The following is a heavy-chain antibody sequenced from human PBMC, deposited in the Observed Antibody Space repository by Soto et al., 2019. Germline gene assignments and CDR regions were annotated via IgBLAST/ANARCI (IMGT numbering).Heavy chain of an antibody. J-gene: IGHJ4*02. V-gene: IGHV3-66*01. Sequence: DVQLVESGGGLVQPGESLRLSCAATGFTVSTNYMSWVRQAPGKGLEWVSVMYSGGATHYADSLKGRFTISRDNSNNTLYLPMNSLRVEDTAVYFCARGGEGLGRGWGQGTQVTVSS. CDR2: MYSGGAT. CDR1: GFTVSTNY. D-gene: IGHD2-21*01. CDR3: ARGGEGLGRG.